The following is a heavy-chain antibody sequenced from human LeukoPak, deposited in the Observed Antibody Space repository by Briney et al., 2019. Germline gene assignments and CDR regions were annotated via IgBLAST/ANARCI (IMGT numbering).Heavy chain of an antibody. CDR3: TTSGNPSLIDI. V-gene: IGHV3-15*07. Sequence: GGSLRLSCAASGFSFSNAWMNWVRQAPGKGLEWVGRIKSKIDPGTTDYAAPVKGRFTISRDDSKNTLCLQMNSLKIEDAAVYYCTTSGNPSLIDIWGQGTMVTVSS. CDR1: GFSFSNAW. CDR2: IKSKIDPGTT. D-gene: IGHD1-26*01. J-gene: IGHJ3*02.